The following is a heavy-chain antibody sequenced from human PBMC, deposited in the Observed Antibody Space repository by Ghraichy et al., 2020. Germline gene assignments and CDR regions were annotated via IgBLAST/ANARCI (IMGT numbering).Heavy chain of an antibody. CDR2: LYWDDDK. J-gene: IGHJ4*02. CDR3: VHSPGVTLDYFDY. CDR1: GFSLSTTKMY. Sequence: SGPRCKPTQTLTLTCAFSGFSLSTTKMYVGWIRQPPGKALEWLALLYWDDDKRYSPSLKSRLTITKDTSKNQVVLTMTNMDPVDTATYYCVHSPGVTLDYFDYWGQGTLVTVSS. D-gene: IGHD3-10*01. V-gene: IGHV2-5*02.